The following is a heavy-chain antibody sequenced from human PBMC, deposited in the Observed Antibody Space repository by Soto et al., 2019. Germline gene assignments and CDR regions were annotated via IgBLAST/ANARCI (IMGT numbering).Heavy chain of an antibody. V-gene: IGHV4-34*01. CDR1: GGYFIGHG. CDR2: INHSGST. J-gene: IGHJ6*02. Sequence: SELLSLTWSVDGGYFIGHGGSWLSQPPGKGLEWIGEINHSGSTNYNPSLKSRVTISVDTSKNQFSLKLSSVTAADTAVYYCAIEGPYGMDVWVQGTTVPGSS. CDR3: AIEGPYGMDV.